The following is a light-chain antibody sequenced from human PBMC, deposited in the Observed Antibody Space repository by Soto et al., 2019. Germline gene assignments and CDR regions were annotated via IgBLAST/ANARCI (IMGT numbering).Light chain of an antibody. CDR2: DAS. CDR3: QQYNNWSRT. Sequence: DIEMTQSPSTLSVALRERATLTCRASQSISSWLAWYHQKPAQPPTLLIYDASTMDTGVPATFSGSGSGTAFTLTISSLQPEDFAAYYCQQYNNWSRTFGQGTKVDIK. CDR1: QSISSW. V-gene: IGKV3-15*01. J-gene: IGKJ1*01.